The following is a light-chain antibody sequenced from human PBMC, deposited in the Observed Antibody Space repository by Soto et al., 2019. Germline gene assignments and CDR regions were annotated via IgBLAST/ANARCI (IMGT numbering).Light chain of an antibody. V-gene: IGKV3-20*01. CDR3: QQYGSSPPT. Sequence: EIVLTQSPGTLSLSPGERASLSCRASQSVSSSYLAWYQQIPGQAPRLLINDASRRATGIPDRFSGSGSGTDFTLTISRLEPEDFAVYYCQQYGSSPPTFGQGTRWISN. CDR1: QSVSSSY. J-gene: IGKJ1*01. CDR2: DAS.